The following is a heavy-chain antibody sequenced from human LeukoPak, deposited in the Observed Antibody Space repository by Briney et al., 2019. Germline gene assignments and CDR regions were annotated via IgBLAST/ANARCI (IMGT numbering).Heavy chain of an antibody. CDR1: GFTFSTYS. CDR3: ARDGGSPNGLDY. D-gene: IGHD2-15*01. V-gene: IGHV3-48*01. Sequence: GGSLRLSCAASGFTFSTYSMNWVRQAPGKGLEWVSYITGSSTIFYTDSVRGRFTISRDNAKNSLYLQMSSLRAEDTALYYCARDGGSPNGLDYWGQGTLVTVSS. CDR2: ITGSSTI. J-gene: IGHJ4*02.